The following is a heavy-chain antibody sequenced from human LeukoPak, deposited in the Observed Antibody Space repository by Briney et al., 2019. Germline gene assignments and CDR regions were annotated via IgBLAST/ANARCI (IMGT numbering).Heavy chain of an antibody. Sequence: LSGGSLRLSCAASGFTFSNYAMNWVRQAPGRGLEWVSAISGSGGSTYYADSVKGRFTISRDNSKNTLYLQMNSLRAEDTAVYYCAKRTSGSSWYSSDYWGQGTLVTVSS. D-gene: IGHD6-13*01. CDR1: GFTFSNYA. CDR2: ISGSGGST. J-gene: IGHJ4*02. V-gene: IGHV3-23*01. CDR3: AKRTSGSSWYSSDY.